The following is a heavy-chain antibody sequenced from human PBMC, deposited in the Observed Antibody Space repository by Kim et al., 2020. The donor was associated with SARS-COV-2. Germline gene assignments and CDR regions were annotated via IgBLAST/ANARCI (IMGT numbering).Heavy chain of an antibody. J-gene: IGHJ4*02. CDR3: TREIIGTSLFDY. D-gene: IGHD1-20*01. V-gene: IGHV1-46*01. Sequence: NNARKFQGRVTMTRDTATNTGYMELSSLISEDTAIYYCTREIIGTSLFDYWGQGTLVTVSS.